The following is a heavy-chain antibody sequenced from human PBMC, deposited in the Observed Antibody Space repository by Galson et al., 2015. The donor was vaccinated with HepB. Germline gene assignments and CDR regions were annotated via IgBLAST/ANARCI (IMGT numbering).Heavy chain of an antibody. Sequence: SLRLSCAASGFTVTNNYMNWVRQAPGRGLEWVGIIYANGDTYFADSVRGRFTISRDNSKNTIYLQLDSLGVDDTAVYYCARAYSDSSGSYPDAFHVWGQGTLVTVSS. D-gene: IGHD3-22*01. CDR2: IYANGDT. V-gene: IGHV3-53*01. CDR3: ARAYSDSSGSYPDAFHV. CDR1: GFTVTNNY. J-gene: IGHJ3*01.